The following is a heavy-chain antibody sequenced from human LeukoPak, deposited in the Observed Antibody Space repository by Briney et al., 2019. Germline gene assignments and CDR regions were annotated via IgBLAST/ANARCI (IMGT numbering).Heavy chain of an antibody. D-gene: IGHD3-9*01. CDR2: IKHDGSER. Sequence: GGSLRLSCAASGFTFSSYSMNWVRQAPGKGLEWVANIKHDGSERYYVASVKGRFTISRDDAKKSVYLQMNSLRAEDTALYYCARGPGRVAVPATGSFDLWGQGTMVTVS. CDR1: GFTFSSYS. V-gene: IGHV3-7*03. J-gene: IGHJ3*01. CDR3: ARGPGRVAVPATGSFDL.